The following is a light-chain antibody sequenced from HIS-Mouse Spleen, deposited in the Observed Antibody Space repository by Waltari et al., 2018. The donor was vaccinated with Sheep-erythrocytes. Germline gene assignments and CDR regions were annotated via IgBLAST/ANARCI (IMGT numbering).Light chain of an antibody. V-gene: IGLV2-23*01. J-gene: IGLJ3*02. Sequence: QSALTQPRAVSGSPGQSVTISCTGTSSDVGGYTYVSGYQQHPGKAPKLMTYEGSKRPSGVSNRFSGSKSGNTASLTISGLQAEDDADYYCCSYAGSSTPWVFGGGTKLTVL. CDR3: CSYAGSSTPWV. CDR1: SSDVGGYTY. CDR2: EGS.